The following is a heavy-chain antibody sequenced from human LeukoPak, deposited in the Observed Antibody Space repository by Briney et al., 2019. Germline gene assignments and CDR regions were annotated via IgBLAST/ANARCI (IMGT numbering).Heavy chain of an antibody. CDR3: ASPTTHYGGSPFDY. CDR1: GFTFSSYS. V-gene: IGHV3-21*01. Sequence: GGSLRLSCAASGFTFSSYSMNWVRQAPGKGLEWVSSISSSSSYIYYADSVKGRFTISRDNAKNSLYLQMNSLRAEDTAVYYCASPTTHYGGSPFDYWGQGTLVTVSS. D-gene: IGHD4-23*01. CDR2: ISSSSSYI. J-gene: IGHJ4*02.